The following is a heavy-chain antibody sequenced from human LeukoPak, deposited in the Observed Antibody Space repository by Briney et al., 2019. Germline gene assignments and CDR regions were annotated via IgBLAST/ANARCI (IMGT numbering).Heavy chain of an antibody. CDR2: INHSGST. D-gene: IGHD3-22*01. CDR1: GGSFSGYY. CDR3: ARGGNDYYDSSGYEFYIDY. J-gene: IGHJ4*02. Sequence: PSETLSLTCAVYGGSFSGYYWSWIRQPPGKGLEWMGEINHSGSTNYNPSLKSRVTVSVDTSKNQFSLKLSSVTAADTAVYCCARGGNDYYDSSGYEFYIDYWGQGTLVTVSS. V-gene: IGHV4-34*01.